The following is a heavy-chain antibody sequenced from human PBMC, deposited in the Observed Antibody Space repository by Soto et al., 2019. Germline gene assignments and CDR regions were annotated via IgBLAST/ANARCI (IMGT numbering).Heavy chain of an antibody. CDR1: GGTFSSYA. J-gene: IGHJ6*02. D-gene: IGHD3-10*01. Sequence: GASVKVSCKASGGTFSSYAISWVRQAPGQGLEWMGGIIPIFGTANYAQKFQGRVTITADESTSTAYMELSSLRSEDTAVYYCARGPGDYYYGSGRSYYYDGMDVWSQGTTVTVSS. CDR3: ARGPGDYYYGSGRSYYYDGMDV. CDR2: IIPIFGTA. V-gene: IGHV1-69*13.